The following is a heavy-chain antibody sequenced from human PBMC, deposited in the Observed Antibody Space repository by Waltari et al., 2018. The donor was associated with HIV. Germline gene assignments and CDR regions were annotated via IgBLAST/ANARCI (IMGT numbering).Heavy chain of an antibody. Sequence: EAQLLESGGGLVQPGGSLRLSCAASGFTFSSYAMSWVRQAPGKGLEWVSAISGSGGSTYYADSVKGRFTISRDNSKNTLYLQMNSLRAEDTAVYYCAGQHYYYYGMDVWGQGTTVTVSS. V-gene: IGHV3-23*01. CDR2: ISGSGGST. J-gene: IGHJ6*02. CDR1: GFTFSSYA. CDR3: AGQHYYYYGMDV.